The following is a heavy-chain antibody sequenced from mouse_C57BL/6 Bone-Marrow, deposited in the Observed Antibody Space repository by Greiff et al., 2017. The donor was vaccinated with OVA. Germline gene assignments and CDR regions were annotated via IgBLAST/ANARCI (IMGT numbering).Heavy chain of an antibody. CDR3: ARDGSNYPWFAY. V-gene: IGHV1-54*01. J-gene: IGHJ3*01. Sequence: QVQLQQSGAELVRPGTSVKVSCKASGYAFTNYLIEWVKQRPGQGLEWIGVINPGSGGTNYNEKFKGKATLTADKSSSTAYMQLSSLTAEDSAVYFCARDGSNYPWFAYWGQGTLVTVSA. D-gene: IGHD1-1*01. CDR2: INPGSGGT. CDR1: GYAFTNYL.